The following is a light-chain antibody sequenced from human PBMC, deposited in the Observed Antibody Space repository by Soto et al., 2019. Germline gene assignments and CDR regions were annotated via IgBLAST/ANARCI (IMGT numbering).Light chain of an antibody. CDR1: QNVIHNY. J-gene: IGKJ1*01. CDR2: GAY. Sequence: VFTQSPCILYFSPGERATLSYRASQNVIHNYLAGYQQNPGQAPKLLISGAYARASGIPDRYRGRGCGTDFTLTINRLEAEDFGVYYCQQDGTSPRPFGQGTKVDI. CDR3: QQDGTSPRP. V-gene: IGKV3-20*01.